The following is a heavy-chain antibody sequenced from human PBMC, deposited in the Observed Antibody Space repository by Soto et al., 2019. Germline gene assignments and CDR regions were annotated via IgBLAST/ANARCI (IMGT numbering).Heavy chain of an antibody. CDR3: ATAMIVAVGPWNYYYGMAV. CDR1: GDSVSSNSAA. J-gene: IGHJ6*02. CDR2: TYYRSKWYN. V-gene: IGHV6-1*01. D-gene: IGHD3-22*01. Sequence: PSQTLSLTCAISGDSVSSNSAAWNWIRQSPSRGLEWLGRTYYRSKWYNDYAVSVKSRLTINPDTSKNQFSLQLNSVTPEDTAVYYCATAMIVAVGPWNYYYGMAVWGQGTTVTVSS.